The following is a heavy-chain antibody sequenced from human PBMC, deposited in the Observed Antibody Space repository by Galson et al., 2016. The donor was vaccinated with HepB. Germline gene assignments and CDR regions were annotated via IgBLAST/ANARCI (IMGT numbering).Heavy chain of an antibody. D-gene: IGHD4-11*01. CDR1: GFIFSNFA. CDR2: IWYDGASK. Sequence: SLRLSCAASGFIFSNFAMHWVRQAPGKGLEWVAVIWYDGASKYYVDSVKGRFTISRDNSKNTLNLQMNSLRAEDTAVYYFAKVATPNRNYENWFDSWGQGTLVTVSS. J-gene: IGHJ5*01. CDR3: AKVATPNRNYENWFDS. V-gene: IGHV3-33*06.